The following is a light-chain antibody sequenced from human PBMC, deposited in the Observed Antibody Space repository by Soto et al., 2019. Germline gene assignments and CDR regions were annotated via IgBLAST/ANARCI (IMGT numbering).Light chain of an antibody. CDR1: SRDVGGYSF. V-gene: IGLV2-14*01. CDR2: DVS. CDR3: SSYTSSSTLVV. Sequence: QSALTQPASVSGSPGQSITISCTGTSRDVGGYSFVSWYQQHPGKAPKLMIYDVSNRSSGVSNRFSGSKSGNTASLTISGLQAEDEADYYCSSYTSSSTLVVFGGGTKLTVL. J-gene: IGLJ2*01.